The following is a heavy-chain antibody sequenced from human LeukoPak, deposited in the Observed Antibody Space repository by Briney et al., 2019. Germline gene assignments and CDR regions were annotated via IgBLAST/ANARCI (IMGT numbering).Heavy chain of an antibody. J-gene: IGHJ6*04. Sequence: GGSLRLSCAASGFTFSSYEMNWVRQAPGKGLEWVSYISSSGSTIYYADPVKGRFTISRDNAKNSLYLQMNSLRAEDTAVYYCARSPLRRGYCSSTSCNNYYYYGMDVWGKGTTVTVSS. CDR1: GFTFSSYE. V-gene: IGHV3-48*03. CDR3: ARSPLRRGYCSSTSCNNYYYYGMDV. D-gene: IGHD2-2*02. CDR2: ISSSGSTI.